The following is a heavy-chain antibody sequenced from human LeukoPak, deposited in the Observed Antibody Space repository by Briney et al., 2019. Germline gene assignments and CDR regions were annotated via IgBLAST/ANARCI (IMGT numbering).Heavy chain of an antibody. CDR2: ISGSGGST. CDR1: GFTFSSYA. V-gene: IGHV3-23*01. CDR3: AKDIVGATTISYYFDY. J-gene: IGHJ4*02. Sequence: GGSLRLSCAASGFTFSSYAMSWVRQAPGKGLEWVSAISGSGGSTYYADSVKGRFTISRDNSKNTLHLQMNSLRAEDTAVYYCAKDIVGATTISYYFDYWGQGTLVTVSS. D-gene: IGHD1-26*01.